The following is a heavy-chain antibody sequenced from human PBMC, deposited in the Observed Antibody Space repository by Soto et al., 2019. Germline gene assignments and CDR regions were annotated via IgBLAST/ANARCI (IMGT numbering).Heavy chain of an antibody. Sequence: PSETLSLTCTVSGGSISSYYWSWIRQPPGKGLEWIGYIYYSGSTNYNPSLKSRVTISVDTSKNQFSLKLSSVTAADTAVYYCARVPASKGFDYLGQGTLVTVSS. CDR1: GGSISSYY. J-gene: IGHJ4*02. CDR2: IYYSGST. V-gene: IGHV4-59*01. CDR3: ARVPASKGFDY.